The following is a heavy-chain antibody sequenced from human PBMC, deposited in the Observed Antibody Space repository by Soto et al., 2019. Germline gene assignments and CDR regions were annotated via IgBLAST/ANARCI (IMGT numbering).Heavy chain of an antibody. CDR2: IYPGDSDT. J-gene: IGHJ5*02. Sequence: PGESLKISCKGSGYSFTSYWIGWVRQMPGKGLEWMGIIYPGDSDTRYSPSFQGQVTISADKSISTAYLQWSSLKASDTAMYYCVRTSIAAARHNWFDPWGQGTLVTVSS. V-gene: IGHV5-51*01. D-gene: IGHD6-13*01. CDR3: VRTSIAAARHNWFDP. CDR1: GYSFTSYW.